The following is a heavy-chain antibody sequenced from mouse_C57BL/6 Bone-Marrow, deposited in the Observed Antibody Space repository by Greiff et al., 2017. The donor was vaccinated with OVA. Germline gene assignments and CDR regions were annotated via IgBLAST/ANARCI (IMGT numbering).Heavy chain of an antibody. CDR1: GFTFSDYY. V-gene: IGHV5-16*01. CDR2: INYDGSST. Sequence: EVQVVESEGGLVQPGSSMKLSCTASGFTFSDYYMAWVRQVPEKGLEWVANINYDGSSTYYLDSLKSRFIISRDNAKNILYLQTSSLKSEDTATYYCAREGNYPYYYAMDYWGQGTSVTVSS. D-gene: IGHD2-1*01. CDR3: AREGNYPYYYAMDY. J-gene: IGHJ4*01.